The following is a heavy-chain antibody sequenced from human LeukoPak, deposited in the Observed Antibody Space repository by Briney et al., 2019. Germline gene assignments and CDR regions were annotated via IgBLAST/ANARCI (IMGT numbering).Heavy chain of an antibody. D-gene: IGHD3-22*01. CDR3: TTPAGSSGYSALDFDY. Sequence: GGSLRLSCAASGFTFSNAWMNWVRQAPGKGLEWVGRIKSKTDGGTTDYDAPVKGRFTISRDDSKNTLHLQMNSLNTEDTAVDYCTTPAGSSGYSALDFDYWGQGTLVTVSS. CDR1: GFTFSNAW. CDR2: IKSKTDGGTT. J-gene: IGHJ4*02. V-gene: IGHV3-15*07.